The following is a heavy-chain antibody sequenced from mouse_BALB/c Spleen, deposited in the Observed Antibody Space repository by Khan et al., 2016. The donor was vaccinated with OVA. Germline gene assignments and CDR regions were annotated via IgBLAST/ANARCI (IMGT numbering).Heavy chain of an antibody. D-gene: IGHD2-10*01. J-gene: IGHJ4*01. CDR1: GFLLTGYG. Sequence: QVQLKESGPGLVAPSQSLSITCTVSGFLLTGYGVNWVRQPPGKGLEWLGMIWGDGSTVYNSALKSRLSISKDNSKSQVFLKMNSLQTDDTARYYCARAYYGNYREAMDYWGQGTSVTVSS. CDR2: IWGDGST. V-gene: IGHV2-6-7*01. CDR3: ARAYYGNYREAMDY.